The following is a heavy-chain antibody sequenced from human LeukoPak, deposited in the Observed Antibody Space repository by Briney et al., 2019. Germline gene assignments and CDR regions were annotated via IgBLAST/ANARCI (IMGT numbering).Heavy chain of an antibody. J-gene: IGHJ4*02. Sequence: GGSLRLSCAASGFTFSSYAMHWVRQAPGKGLEWVAVISYDGSNKYYADSVKGRFTISRDNSKNTLYLQMNSLRAEDTAVYYCAREEGPLDYWGQGTLVTVSS. CDR2: ISYDGSNK. CDR3: AREEGPLDY. V-gene: IGHV3-30-3*01. CDR1: GFTFSSYA.